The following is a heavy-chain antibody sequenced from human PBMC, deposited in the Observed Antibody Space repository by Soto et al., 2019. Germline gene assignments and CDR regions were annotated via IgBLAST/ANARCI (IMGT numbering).Heavy chain of an antibody. CDR3: AGHGVRYYYYGMDV. Sequence: PGESLKISCKGSGYNSGYSFTNYWFSWARQMPGKGLEWMGRIDPSDSYTNYSPSFEGHVTISADKSSNTAYLQWSSLKASDTAMYYCAGHGVRYYYYGMDVWGQGTTVTVSS. V-gene: IGHV5-10-1*01. J-gene: IGHJ6*02. D-gene: IGHD3-10*01. CDR1: GYNSGYSFTNYW. CDR2: IDPSDSYT.